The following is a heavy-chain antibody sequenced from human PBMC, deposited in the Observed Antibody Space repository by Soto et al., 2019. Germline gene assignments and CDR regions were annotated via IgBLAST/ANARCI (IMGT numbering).Heavy chain of an antibody. V-gene: IGHV5-51*01. CDR2: IYPEYSET. CDR3: ARGEDTVITGPPRY. J-gene: IGHJ4*02. Sequence: PGESLKISCQASVYTFSDYWIGWVRQMPGKGLEWMGIIYPEYSETKYRPSFQGHVIMSVDKSINTAYLQWSSLKASDTAMYYCARGEDTVITGPPRYWGQGIQVTVS. D-gene: IGHD1-20*01. CDR1: VYTFSDYW.